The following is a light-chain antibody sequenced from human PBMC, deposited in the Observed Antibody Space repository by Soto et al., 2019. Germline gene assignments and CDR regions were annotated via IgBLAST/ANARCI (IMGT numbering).Light chain of an antibody. V-gene: IGLV2-11*01. CDR2: DVS. Sequence: QSALTQPRSVSGSPGQTVTISCTGTSSDVVGYNYVSWYQQHPGKAPKLMIYDVSKRPSGVPDRFSGSKSGNTASLTISGLQAEDEADYYCCSYAGSDTYVVFGGGTKLTVL. CDR1: SSDVVGYNY. J-gene: IGLJ2*01. CDR3: CSYAGSDTYVV.